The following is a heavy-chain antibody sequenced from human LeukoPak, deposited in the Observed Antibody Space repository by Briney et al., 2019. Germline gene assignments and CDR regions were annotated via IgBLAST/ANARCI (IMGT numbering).Heavy chain of an antibody. V-gene: IGHV3-66*01. J-gene: IGHJ5*02. D-gene: IGHD6-25*01. Sequence: GGSLRLSCVVSGLTVSDNYMTWVRQAPGKGLEWVSFIFSGGGTYYADSVKGRFTISRDSSKNTLYLQMNSLRAEDTALYYCARDPGAAAGNLWSWGQGTLVTVSS. CDR3: ARDPGAAAGNLWS. CDR1: GLTVSDNY. CDR2: IFSGGGT.